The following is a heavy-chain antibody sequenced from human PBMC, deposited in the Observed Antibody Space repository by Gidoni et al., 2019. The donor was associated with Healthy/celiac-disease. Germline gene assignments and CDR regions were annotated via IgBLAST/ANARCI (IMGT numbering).Heavy chain of an antibody. D-gene: IGHD2-8*02. CDR2: IWYDGSNK. Sequence: QVQLVESGGSVVQPGMSLRLSCAASGFAFSTYGMHWVRQAPGKGLEWVAVIWYDGSNKDYADSVKGRFTISRDNSKNTLYLQMNSLRAEDTAVYYCARDRAGGAYWYFDLWGRGTLVTVSS. V-gene: IGHV3-33*01. CDR3: ARDRAGGAYWYFDL. CDR1: GFAFSTYG. J-gene: IGHJ2*01.